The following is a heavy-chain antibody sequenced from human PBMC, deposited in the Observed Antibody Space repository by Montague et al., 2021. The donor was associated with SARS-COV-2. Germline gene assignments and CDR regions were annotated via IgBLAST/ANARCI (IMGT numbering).Heavy chain of an antibody. CDR1: GGSISRYS. Sequence: ETLSLTCTVPGGSISRYSWTWIRQPPGKGLEWIGYIYNSGSTNYNPSLTSRVTISVDTSKNQFSLKLSSVAAADTAVYYCARVGRGSSWYEVAFDIWGQGTMVTVSS. CDR3: ARVGRGSSWYEVAFDI. J-gene: IGHJ3*02. CDR2: IYNSGST. D-gene: IGHD6-13*01. V-gene: IGHV4-59*01.